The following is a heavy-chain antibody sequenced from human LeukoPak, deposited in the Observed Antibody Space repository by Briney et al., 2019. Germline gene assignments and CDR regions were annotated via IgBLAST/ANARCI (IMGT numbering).Heavy chain of an antibody. CDR1: RFTFSYAW. V-gene: IGHV3-15*01. CDR3: TTDIYYDNNGYFHDAFEF. D-gene: IGHD3-22*01. CDR2: VKSKTDGGTT. Sequence: GGSLRLSCAASRFTFSYAWMSWVRQAPGKGLEWVGRVKSKTDGGTTDYAAPVKGRVTISRDDSENTLYLQMNSLKTEDTAVYYCTTDIYYDNNGYFHDAFEFWGQGTMVTVSS. J-gene: IGHJ3*01.